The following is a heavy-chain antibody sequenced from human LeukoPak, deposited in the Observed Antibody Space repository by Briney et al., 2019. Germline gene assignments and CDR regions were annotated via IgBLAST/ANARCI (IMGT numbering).Heavy chain of an antibody. D-gene: IGHD3-3*01. J-gene: IGHJ5*02. Sequence: GASVKVSCKASGYTLTDYYMHWVRQAPGQGLEWMGRINPNSGGTNYAQKFQGRVTMTRDTSISTVYMELSRLRSDDTAVYYCAKADLGYYDFWSHPNWFDPWGQGTLVTVSS. CDR3: AKADLGYYDFWSHPNWFDP. V-gene: IGHV1-2*06. CDR1: GYTLTDYY. CDR2: INPNSGGT.